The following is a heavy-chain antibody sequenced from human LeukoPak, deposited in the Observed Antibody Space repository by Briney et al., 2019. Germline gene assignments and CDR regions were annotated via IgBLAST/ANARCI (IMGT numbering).Heavy chain of an antibody. D-gene: IGHD4-17*01. CDR1: GGSISSYY. CDR2: IYTSGST. CDR3: ARGLPKHDYGDYGGTWFDP. V-gene: IGHV4-4*07. Sequence: SETLSLTCTVSGGSISSYYWSWIRQPAGKGLEWIGRIYTSGSTNYNPSLKSRVTISVDTSKNQFSLKLSSVTAADTAVYYCARGLPKHDYGDYGGTWFDPWGQGALVTVSS. J-gene: IGHJ5*02.